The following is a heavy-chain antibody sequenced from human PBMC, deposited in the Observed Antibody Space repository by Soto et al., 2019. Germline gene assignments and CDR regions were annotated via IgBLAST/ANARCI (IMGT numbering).Heavy chain of an antibody. CDR2: ISPDGSVT. V-gene: IGHV3-74*01. CDR3: ARGINYAMDV. Sequence: EVQLVESGGGSVQPGGSLRLSCAASGSTVSGHWMHWVRQEPGRGLVWVSLISPDGSVTTYADSVKGRFIISRDNAKNTLTLQMNSLRAEDTAVYYCARGINYAMDVWGQGTTVTVSS. J-gene: IGHJ6*02. CDR1: GSTVSGHW.